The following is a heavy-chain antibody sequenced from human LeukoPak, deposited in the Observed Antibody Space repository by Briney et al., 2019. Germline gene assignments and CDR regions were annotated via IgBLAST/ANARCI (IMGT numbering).Heavy chain of an antibody. CDR3: ARGRSSGWHDAFDI. Sequence: ASVKVSCKASGYTFTSYGISWVRQAPGQGLEWMGWISAYNGNTNYAQKLQGRVTMTTDTSISTAYTELSSLRSEDTAVYYCARGRSSGWHDAFDIWGQGTMVTVSS. D-gene: IGHD6-19*01. J-gene: IGHJ3*02. V-gene: IGHV1-18*01. CDR2: ISAYNGNT. CDR1: GYTFTSYG.